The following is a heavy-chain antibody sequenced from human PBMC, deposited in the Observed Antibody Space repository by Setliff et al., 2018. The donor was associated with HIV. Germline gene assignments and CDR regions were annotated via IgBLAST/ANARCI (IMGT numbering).Heavy chain of an antibody. D-gene: IGHD5-12*01. J-gene: IGHJ3*01. CDR1: GASIRSYY. CDR3: ARIPWVATLWGGAFDL. CDR2: LYYSGST. V-gene: IGHV4-59*01. Sequence: SETLSLTCIVSGASIRSYYWAWIRQSPGRGLQYLGHLYYSGSTNYNPSLKSRITMPMDTSKNQFSLQLSSVTAADTAVYYCARIPWVATLWGGAFDLWGHGTMVTVS.